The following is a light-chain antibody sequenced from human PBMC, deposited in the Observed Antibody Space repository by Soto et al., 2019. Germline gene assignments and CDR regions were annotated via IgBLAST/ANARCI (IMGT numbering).Light chain of an antibody. V-gene: IGKV3-20*01. CDR2: GAS. J-gene: IGKJ4*01. CDR1: QSVSSSY. Sequence: SPGERATLSCRASQSVSSSYLAWYQQKPGQAPRLLIYGASSRATGIPDRFSGSGSGTAFSLSIISMPPEDFAGYYREPSHQSRDFAGGTQLDI. CDR3: EPSHQSRD.